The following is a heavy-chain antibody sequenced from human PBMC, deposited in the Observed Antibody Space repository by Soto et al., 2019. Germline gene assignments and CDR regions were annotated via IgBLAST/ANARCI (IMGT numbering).Heavy chain of an antibody. CDR2: ISASGRDT. CDR1: GFTFSSYA. J-gene: IGHJ4*02. CDR3: AKDLYGGSYPDYFDF. V-gene: IGHV3-23*01. D-gene: IGHD1-26*01. Sequence: GGSLRLSCAASGFTFSSYALSWFRQAPTKGLEWVSVISASGRDTYYADSVRGRFIISRDNSRNTLYLQMNSLRAEDTATYYCAKDLYGGSYPDYFDFWGQGTLVTVS.